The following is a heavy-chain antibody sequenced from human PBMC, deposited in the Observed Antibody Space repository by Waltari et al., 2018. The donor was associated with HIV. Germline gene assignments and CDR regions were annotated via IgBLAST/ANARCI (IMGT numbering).Heavy chain of an antibody. CDR1: GFPCGVYS. V-gene: IGHV3-49*03. CDR2: IRSKTYGGTT. D-gene: IGHD5-18*01. J-gene: IGHJ4*02. Sequence: ELQLVESGGGWVQSGRSLRSSCAASGFPCGVYSMRWFRQAPGKGLEWVGFIRSKTYGGTTEYAASVKDRFTISRDDSKSIAYLQMNSLKTEDTAVYYCSRSRGYSYGYADYWGQGTLVTVSS. CDR3: SRSRGYSYGYADY.